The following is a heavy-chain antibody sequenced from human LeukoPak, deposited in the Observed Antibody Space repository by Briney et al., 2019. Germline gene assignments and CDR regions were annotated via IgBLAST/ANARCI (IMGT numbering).Heavy chain of an antibody. Sequence: PSGTLSLTCTVSGGSISSYYWSWIRQPPGKGLERIGYIYYSGSTNYNPSLKSRVTISVDTSKNQFSLKLSSVTAADTAVYYCARGAVMITFGGVIETWGQGSLVTVSS. D-gene: IGHD3-16*01. CDR2: IYYSGST. V-gene: IGHV4-59*12. CDR1: GGSISSYY. CDR3: ARGAVMITFGGVIET. J-gene: IGHJ5*02.